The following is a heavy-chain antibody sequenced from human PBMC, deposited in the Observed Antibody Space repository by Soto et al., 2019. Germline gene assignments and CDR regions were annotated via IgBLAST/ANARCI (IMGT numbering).Heavy chain of an antibody. CDR1: GGSISSYY. D-gene: IGHD6-6*01. J-gene: IGHJ6*02. Sequence: SETLSLTCTVSGGSISSYYWGWIRQPPGKGLEWIGYIYYSGSTNYNPSLKSRVTISVDTSKNQFSLKLSSVTAADTAVYYCARYSSSSGRQAGDYYYYGMDVWGQGTTVTVSS. CDR2: IYYSGST. CDR3: ARYSSSSGRQAGDYYYYGMDV. V-gene: IGHV4-59*01.